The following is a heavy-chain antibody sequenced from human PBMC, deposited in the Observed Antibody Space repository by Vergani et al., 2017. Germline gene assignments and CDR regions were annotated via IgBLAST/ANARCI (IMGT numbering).Heavy chain of an antibody. J-gene: IGHJ4*02. CDR2: ISGSGGST. D-gene: IGHD6-19*01. Sequence: EVQLLESGGGLVQPGGSLRLSCAASGFTFSSYAMSWVRQAPGKGLEWVSAISGSGGSTSYADSVKGRFTISRNKSKNTLYLQMNSLRAEDTAVYYCAKGAEAVAGQFDYWGQGTLVTVSS. V-gene: IGHV3-23*01. CDR1: GFTFSSYA. CDR3: AKGAEAVAGQFDY.